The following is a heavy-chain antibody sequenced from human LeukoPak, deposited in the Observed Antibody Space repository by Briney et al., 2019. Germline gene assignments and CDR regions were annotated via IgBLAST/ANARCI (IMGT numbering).Heavy chain of an antibody. CDR1: GGSISSYY. D-gene: IGHD2-2*01. J-gene: IGHJ4*02. CDR2: IYYSGST. V-gene: IGHV4-39*01. CDR3: ARHWGRYCSSTSCSVYYFDH. Sequence: SETLSLTCTVSGGSISSYYWGWIRQPPGKGLEWIGSIYYSGSTYYNPSLKSRVTISADTSKNQFSLKLSSVTAADTAVYYCARHWGRYCSSTSCSVYYFDHWGQGTLVTVSS.